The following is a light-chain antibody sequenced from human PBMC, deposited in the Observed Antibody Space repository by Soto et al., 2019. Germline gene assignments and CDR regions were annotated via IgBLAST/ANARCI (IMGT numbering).Light chain of an antibody. Sequence: DIQRTQSPSSLSASVGDRVTITCQASQDISNYLNWYQQQPGKAPKLLIYDASNLETGVPSRFSGSGSGTDFTFTISSLQPEDIATYYCQQYDNLSWTFGQGTKVDIK. CDR2: DAS. V-gene: IGKV1-33*01. CDR3: QQYDNLSWT. J-gene: IGKJ1*01. CDR1: QDISNY.